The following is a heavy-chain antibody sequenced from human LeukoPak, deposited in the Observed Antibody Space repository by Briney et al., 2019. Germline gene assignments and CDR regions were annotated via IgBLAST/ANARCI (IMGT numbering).Heavy chain of an antibody. CDR1: GLPFSSDS. J-gene: IGHJ4*02. D-gene: IGHD6-6*01. CDR3: VRDRTEYSDSHFDY. Sequence: GGSLRLSCAVSGLPFSSDSMNWVRQAPGKGLEWISYISSGGSVIYYADSVKGRFTISRDNAKNSLYLQMSSLRADDTAVYYCVRDRTEYSDSHFDYWGQGTLVTVSS. CDR2: ISSGGSVI. V-gene: IGHV3-48*04.